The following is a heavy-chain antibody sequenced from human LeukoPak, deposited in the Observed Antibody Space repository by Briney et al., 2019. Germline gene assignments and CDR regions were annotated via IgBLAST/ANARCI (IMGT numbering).Heavy chain of an antibody. D-gene: IGHD4-17*01. CDR2: IYSGGST. Sequence: PGGSLRLSCAASGFTVSSNYMSGVRQAPGKGVEWVSVIYSGGSTYYADSVKGRFTISRDNSKNTLYLQMNSLRAEDTAVYYCASDYGDYVGAFDIWGQGTMVTVSS. V-gene: IGHV3-53*01. J-gene: IGHJ3*02. CDR3: ASDYGDYVGAFDI. CDR1: GFTVSSNY.